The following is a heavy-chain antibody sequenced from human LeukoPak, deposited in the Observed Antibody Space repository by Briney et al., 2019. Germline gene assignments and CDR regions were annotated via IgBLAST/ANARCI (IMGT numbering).Heavy chain of an antibody. Sequence: SVKVSCKASVYTFPRYGISWVRQAPGQGLEGLGWITTYNGNTKYVQTLQGRITMTTDTSTSTSSIVPRALSSDDTPVYYCAIGPYYYCSWSLPHYFDCWGQRTLVTVSS. CDR1: VYTFPRYG. CDR3: AIGPYYYCSWSLPHYFDC. D-gene: IGHD3-10*01. J-gene: IGHJ4*01. CDR2: ITTYNGNT. V-gene: IGHV1-18*01.